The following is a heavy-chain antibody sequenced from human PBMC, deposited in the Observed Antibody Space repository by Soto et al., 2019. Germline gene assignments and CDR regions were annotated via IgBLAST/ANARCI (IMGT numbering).Heavy chain of an antibody. V-gene: IGHV1-3*01. CDR3: ARGTRGYCSGGSCYSADYYYYMDV. D-gene: IGHD2-15*01. Sequence: QVQLVQSGAEVKKPGASVKVSCKASGYTFTSYAMHWVRQAPGQRLEWIGWINAGNGNTKYSQKFQGRVPITRDTSAITAYMELSSLRSEDTAVYYCARGTRGYCSGGSCYSADYYYYMDVWGKGTTVTVSS. CDR1: GYTFTSYA. J-gene: IGHJ6*03. CDR2: INAGNGNT.